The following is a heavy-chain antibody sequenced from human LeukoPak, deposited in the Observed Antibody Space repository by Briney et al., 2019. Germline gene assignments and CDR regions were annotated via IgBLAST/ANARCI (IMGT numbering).Heavy chain of an antibody. D-gene: IGHD5-18*01. CDR2: IIPILGIA. CDR1: GGTFSSYA. CDR3: ARLPDRGVVDTAMVQ. Sequence: ASVKVSCKASGGTFSSYAISWVRQAPGQGLEWMGRIIPILGIANYAQKFQGRVTITADKSTSTAYMELSSLRSEDTAVYYCARLPDRGVVDTAMVQWGQGTLVTVSS. J-gene: IGHJ4*02. V-gene: IGHV1-69*04.